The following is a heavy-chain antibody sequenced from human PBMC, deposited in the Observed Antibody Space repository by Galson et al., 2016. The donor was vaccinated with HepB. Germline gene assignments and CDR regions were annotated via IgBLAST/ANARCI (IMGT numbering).Heavy chain of an antibody. V-gene: IGHV3-7*03. CDR3: VGGAGWLPDY. CDR1: GFSFSGLW. J-gene: IGHJ4*02. CDR2: IKQDGSEQ. D-gene: IGHD6-19*01. Sequence: CLRLSCAASGFSFSGLWMNWVRQTPGKGLEWVAIIKQDGSEQKYVDSVKGRFTISRDNAKNSVYLQMNSLRGEDTAVYYCVGGAGWLPDYWGQGTLVTVSS.